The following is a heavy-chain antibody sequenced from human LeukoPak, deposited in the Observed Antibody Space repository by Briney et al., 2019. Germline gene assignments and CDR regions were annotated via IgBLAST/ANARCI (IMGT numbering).Heavy chain of an antibody. CDR3: ARDGWYSRD. J-gene: IGHJ4*02. CDR1: GGSISSSSYY. V-gene: IGHV4-39*07. Sequence: SETLSLTCTVSGGSISSSSYYWGWIRQPPGKGLEWIGSIYYSGSTYYNPSLKSRVTISVDTSKNQFSLKLSSVTAADTAVYYCARDGWYSRDWGQGTLVTVSS. CDR2: IYYSGST. D-gene: IGHD6-13*01.